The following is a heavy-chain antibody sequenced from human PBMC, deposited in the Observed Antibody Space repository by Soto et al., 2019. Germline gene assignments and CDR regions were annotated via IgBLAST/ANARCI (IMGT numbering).Heavy chain of an antibody. D-gene: IGHD5-12*01. CDR2: ISFDASEK. CDR3: ARDLGGYVHLWDKSNY. CDR1: GFRFSGFG. J-gene: IGHJ1*01. Sequence: QVQLVESGGGVVQPGASLTLSCAASGFRFSGFGMHWVRQAPGKGLEWVAVISFDASEKFYVDSVKGRFSISRDDSHSKLFLQMNSLRREDTGVYYCARDLGGYVHLWDKSNYWGQGTLVNVS. V-gene: IGHV3-30*04.